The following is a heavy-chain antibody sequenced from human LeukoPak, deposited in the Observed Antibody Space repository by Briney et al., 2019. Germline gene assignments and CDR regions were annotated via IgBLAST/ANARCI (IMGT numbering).Heavy chain of an antibody. CDR3: ARGINFIYYDSSGQTLGY. V-gene: IGHV1-18*01. D-gene: IGHD3-22*01. CDR2: ISAYNGNT. Sequence: GASVKVSCKASGYTFTSYGISWVRQAPGQGLEWMGWISAYNGNTNYAQKLQGRVTMTADTSTSTAYMELRSLRSDDTAVYYCARGINFIYYDSSGQTLGYWGQGTLVTVSS. CDR1: GYTFTSYG. J-gene: IGHJ4*02.